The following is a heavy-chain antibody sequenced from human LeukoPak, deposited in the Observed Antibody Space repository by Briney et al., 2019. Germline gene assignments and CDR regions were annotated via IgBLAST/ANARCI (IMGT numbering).Heavy chain of an antibody. J-gene: IGHJ4*02. CDR1: GYSFTSYW. V-gene: IGHV5-51*01. D-gene: IGHD3-22*01. CDR3: ARHSTYDNGGYYYGY. Sequence: GESLKISCKGSGYSFTSYWIGWVRQMPEKGLEWMGFIYPGDSATTYSPSFQGQVTISADKSISTAYLQWRSLKASDTAIYYCARHSTYDNGGYYYGYWGQGTLVTVSS. CDR2: IYPGDSAT.